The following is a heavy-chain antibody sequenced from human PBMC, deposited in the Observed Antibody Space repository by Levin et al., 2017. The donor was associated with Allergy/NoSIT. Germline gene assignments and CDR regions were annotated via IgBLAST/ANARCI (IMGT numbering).Heavy chain of an antibody. Sequence: HAGGSLRLSCAASGFTFSSSSMTWVRQAPGKGLEWVAAITDNGVATDYADSVKGRFTISRDNSKNTLYLQMDNLRAEDTAVYYCSKRFGNTWGYNDYWGQGTLVTVSS. CDR2: ITDNGVAT. CDR3: SKRFGNTWGYNDY. J-gene: IGHJ4*02. D-gene: IGHD5-24*01. V-gene: IGHV3-23*01. CDR1: GFTFSSSS.